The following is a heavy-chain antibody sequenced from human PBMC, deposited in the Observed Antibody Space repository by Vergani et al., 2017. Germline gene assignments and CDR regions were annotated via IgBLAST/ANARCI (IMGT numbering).Heavy chain of an antibody. CDR2: IKQDGSEK. D-gene: IGHD7-27*01. J-gene: IGHJ6*02. Sequence: LQLQESGPGLVKPSETLSLTCTVSGGSISSSSYYWGWIRQPPGKGLEWVANIKQDGSEKYYVDSVKGRFTISRDNAKNSLYLQMNSLRAEDTAVYYCARARGSNWGYDYYYYGMDVWGQGTTVTVSS. CDR1: GGSISSSSYY. CDR3: ARARGSNWGYDYYYYGMDV. V-gene: IGHV3-7*03.